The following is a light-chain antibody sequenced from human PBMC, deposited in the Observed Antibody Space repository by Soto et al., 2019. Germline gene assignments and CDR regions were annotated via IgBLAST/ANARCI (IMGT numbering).Light chain of an antibody. CDR2: GAS. J-gene: IGKJ2*01. CDR3: QQWDT. Sequence: EIVLTQSPGTLSLSPGERATLSCRASQSVSGSYLAWYQQKPGQAPRRLIYGASSRATGIPVRFSGSGSGTDFTLTISRLEPEDFAVYYCQQWDTFGQGTKLEIK. CDR1: QSVSGSY. V-gene: IGKV3-20*01.